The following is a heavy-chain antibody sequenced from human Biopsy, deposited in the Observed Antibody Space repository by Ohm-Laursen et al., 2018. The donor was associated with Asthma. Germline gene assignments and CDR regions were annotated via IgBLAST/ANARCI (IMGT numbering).Heavy chain of an antibody. D-gene: IGHD1-1*01. CDR3: VRDGTDDAFDI. V-gene: IGHV3-30*01. CDR1: GFSFSNFA. Sequence: SLRLSCAASGFSFSNFAIHWVRQAPGKELKWVGVISKDASTQDYADSVKGRFTMAGGNSKNTLDLQMNSLREEDTAVYYCVRDGTDDAFDIWGQGTVVSVSS. J-gene: IGHJ3*02. CDR2: ISKDASTQ.